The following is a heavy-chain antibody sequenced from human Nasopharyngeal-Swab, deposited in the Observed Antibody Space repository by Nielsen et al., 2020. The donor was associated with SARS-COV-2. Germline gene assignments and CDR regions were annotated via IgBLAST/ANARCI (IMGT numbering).Heavy chain of an antibody. CDR3: ARDGVTYYYYDSSGYRDDAFDI. D-gene: IGHD3-22*01. CDR2: ISSSGSTI. V-gene: IGHV3-48*03. Sequence: GESLKISCAASGFTFSSYAMNWVRQAPGKGLEWVSYISSSGSTIYYADSVKGRFTISRDNAKNSLYLQMNSLRAEDTAVYYCARDGVTYYYYDSSGYRDDAFDIWGQGTMVTVSS. CDR1: GFTFSSYA. J-gene: IGHJ3*02.